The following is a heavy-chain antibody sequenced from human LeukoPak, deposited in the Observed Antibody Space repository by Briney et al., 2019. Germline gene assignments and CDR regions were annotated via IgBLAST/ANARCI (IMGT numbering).Heavy chain of an antibody. J-gene: IGHJ4*02. CDR2: SYSGGST. CDR1: GFSVSSNY. CDR3: AKAPGIAVAGTFDY. V-gene: IGHV3-53*01. D-gene: IGHD6-19*01. Sequence: GGSLRLSCAASGFSVSSNYINWVRQAPGKGLEWVSVSYSGGSTYYADSVKGRFTISRDNSKNTLYLQMNSLRAEDTAVYYCAKAPGIAVAGTFDYWGQGTLVTVSS.